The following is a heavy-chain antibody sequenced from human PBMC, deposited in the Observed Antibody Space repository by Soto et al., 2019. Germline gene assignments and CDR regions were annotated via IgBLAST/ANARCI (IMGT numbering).Heavy chain of an antibody. CDR1: GFTFSSYA. CDR3: AKDGGYAFYDSSGYYFGY. Sequence: EVQLLESGGGLVQPGGSLRLSCAASGFTFSSYAMSWVRQAPGKGLEWVSAISGSGGSTYYADSVKGRFTISRDNSKNTXXLQMNSRRAEDTAVYYCAKDGGYAFYDSSGYYFGYWGQGTLVTVSS. V-gene: IGHV3-23*01. CDR2: ISGSGGST. D-gene: IGHD3-22*01. J-gene: IGHJ4*02.